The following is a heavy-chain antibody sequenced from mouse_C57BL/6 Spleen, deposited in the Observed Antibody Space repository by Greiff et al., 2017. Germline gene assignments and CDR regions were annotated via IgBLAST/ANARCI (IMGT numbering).Heavy chain of an antibody. D-gene: IGHD2-3*01. CDR2: INPGSGGT. Sequence: VQLQQSGAELVRPGTSVKVSCKASGYAFTNYLIEWVKQRPGQGLEWIGVINPGSGGTNYNEKFKGKATLTADKSSSTAYMQLSSLTSEDSAVYFCAKDGYYDWYFDVWGTGTTVTVSS. J-gene: IGHJ1*03. CDR1: GYAFTNYL. V-gene: IGHV1-54*01. CDR3: AKDGYYDWYFDV.